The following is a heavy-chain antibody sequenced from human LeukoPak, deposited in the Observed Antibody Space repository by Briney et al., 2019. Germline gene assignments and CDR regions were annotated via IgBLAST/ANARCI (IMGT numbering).Heavy chain of an antibody. CDR3: ARDPQPYCGGDCYSR. J-gene: IGHJ4*02. Sequence: WASVKVSCKASGGTFSSYAISWVRQAPGQGLEWMGGIIPIFGTANYAQKFQGRVTITADKSTSTAYMELSSLRSEDTAVYYCARDPQPYCGGDCYSRWSQGTLVTVSS. D-gene: IGHD2-21*02. CDR2: IIPIFGTA. V-gene: IGHV1-69*06. CDR1: GGTFSSYA.